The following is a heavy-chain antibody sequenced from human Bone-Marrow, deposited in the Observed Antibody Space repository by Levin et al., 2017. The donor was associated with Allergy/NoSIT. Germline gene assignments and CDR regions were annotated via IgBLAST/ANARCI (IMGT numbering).Heavy chain of an antibody. CDR2: IYDSGST. CDR3: ARIPDTTSEFDY. CDR1: GGSIRSGGDY. D-gene: IGHD5-18*01. J-gene: IGHJ4*02. Sequence: SQTLSLTCTVSGGSIRSGGDYWSWIRQHPGKGLEWIGYIYDSGSTSYNPSLESRVAISVDTSKNQFYLKLTSLTAADTAVYYCARIPDTTSEFDYWGQGTLVTVSS. V-gene: IGHV4-31*03.